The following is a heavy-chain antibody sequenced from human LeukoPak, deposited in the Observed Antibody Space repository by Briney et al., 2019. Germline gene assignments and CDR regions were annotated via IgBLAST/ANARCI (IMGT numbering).Heavy chain of an antibody. CDR1: GGSFSGYY. J-gene: IGHJ4*02. V-gene: IGHV4-34*01. CDR2: INHSGST. Sequence: ETLSLTCAVYGGSFSGYYWSWIRQPPGKGLEWSGEINHSGSTNYNPSLKSRVTISVDTSKNQFSLKLSSVTAADTAVYYCARGQGGVDYWGQGTLVTVSS. D-gene: IGHD3-16*01. CDR3: ARGQGGVDY.